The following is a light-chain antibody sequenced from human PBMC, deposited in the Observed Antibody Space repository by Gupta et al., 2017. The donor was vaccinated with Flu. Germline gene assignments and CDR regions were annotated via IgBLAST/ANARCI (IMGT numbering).Light chain of an antibody. J-gene: IGLJ3*02. Sequence: SVTISCTGTSSDVGGNKYVSWYQQHPGEAPKLMIFEVSERPSGVPDRFSGSKSGNTASLTVSGLQAEDEAHYYCSSYAGSNNWVFGGGTELTVL. V-gene: IGLV2-8*01. CDR3: SSYAGSNNWV. CDR1: SSDVGGNKY. CDR2: EVS.